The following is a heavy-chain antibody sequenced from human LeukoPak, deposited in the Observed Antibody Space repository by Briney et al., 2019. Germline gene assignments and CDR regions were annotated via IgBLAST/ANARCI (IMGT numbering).Heavy chain of an antibody. Sequence: SETLSLTCTVSGGSISSYYWSWIRQPPGKGLEWIGYIYYSGSTNYNPSLKSRVTISVDTSKNQFSLKLSSMTAADTAVYYCAGYSSGWYHYFDYWGQGTLVTVSS. V-gene: IGHV4-59*08. D-gene: IGHD6-19*01. CDR3: AGYSSGWYHYFDY. J-gene: IGHJ4*02. CDR1: GGSISSYY. CDR2: IYYSGST.